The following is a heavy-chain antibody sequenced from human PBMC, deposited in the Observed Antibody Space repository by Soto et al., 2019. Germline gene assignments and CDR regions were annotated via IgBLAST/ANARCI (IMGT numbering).Heavy chain of an antibody. V-gene: IGHV3-23*01. CDR2: ISGSGGST. J-gene: IGHJ3*02. CDR1: GCTFSSYA. D-gene: IGHD2-2*01. CDR3: ARPIVPAATRAFDI. Sequence: GVLRLSCTASGCTFSSYAMSWVRQAPGKGLEWVSAISGSGGSTYYADSVKGRFTISRDNSKNTLYLQMNSLRAEDTAVYYCARPIVPAATRAFDIWGQGTMVTVSS.